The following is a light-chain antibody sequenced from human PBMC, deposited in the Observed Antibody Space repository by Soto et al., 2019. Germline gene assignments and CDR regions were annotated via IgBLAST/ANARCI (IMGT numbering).Light chain of an antibody. CDR3: QTWGSGIGV. J-gene: IGLJ3*02. V-gene: IGLV4-69*01. Sequence: QPVLTQSPSAAASLGASVKLTCTLSSGHISYAIAWHQQQPEKGPRYLMKLNSDGSHSKGDGIPDRFSGSSSGVERYLTISSLQAEDEADYYWQTWGSGIGVFGGGTKVTVL. CDR2: LNSDGSH. CDR1: SGHISYA.